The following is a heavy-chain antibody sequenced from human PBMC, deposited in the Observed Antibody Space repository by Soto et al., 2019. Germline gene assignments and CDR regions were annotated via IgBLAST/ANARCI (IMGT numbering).Heavy chain of an antibody. J-gene: IGHJ5*02. CDR1: GFTFTSFT. Sequence: QVQLVESGGGVVQPGGSLSLSCATSGFTFTSFTMHWVRQAPGKGPEWIAVMSYYGARTDYADAVKGRFTIYRDTSKNTLYLQMNNLRPDDTAMYYCARDRPYGDPNWFDPWGQGTLVTVSS. CDR2: MSYYGART. D-gene: IGHD4-17*01. CDR3: ARDRPYGDPNWFDP. V-gene: IGHV3-30-3*01.